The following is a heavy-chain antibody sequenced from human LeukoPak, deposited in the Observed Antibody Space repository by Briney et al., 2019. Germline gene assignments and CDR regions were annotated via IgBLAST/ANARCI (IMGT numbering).Heavy chain of an antibody. Sequence: ASVKVSCKASGYTFTSYDINWVRQATGQGLEWMGWMNPNSDNTGYAQKFQGRVTMTRNTSISTAYMELSSLRSEDTAVYYCARVALPKTYYDFWSGYYPFFDYWGQGTLVTVSS. J-gene: IGHJ4*02. D-gene: IGHD3-3*01. CDR1: GYTFTSYD. CDR2: MNPNSDNT. V-gene: IGHV1-8*01. CDR3: ARVALPKTYYDFWSGYYPFFDY.